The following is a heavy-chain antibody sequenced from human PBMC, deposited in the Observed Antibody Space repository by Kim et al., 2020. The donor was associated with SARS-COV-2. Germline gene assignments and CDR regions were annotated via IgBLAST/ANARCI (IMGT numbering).Heavy chain of an antibody. CDR1: GFTFSSYG. CDR3: ARRGDGGSGDY. CDR2: IWYDGSNK. D-gene: IGHD5-12*01. Sequence: GGSLRLSCAASGFTFSSYGMHWVRQAPGKGLEWVAVIWYDGSNKYYADSVKGRFTISRDNSKNTLYLQMNSLRAEDTAVYYCARRGDGGSGDYWGQGTLVTVSS. J-gene: IGHJ4*02. V-gene: IGHV3-33*01.